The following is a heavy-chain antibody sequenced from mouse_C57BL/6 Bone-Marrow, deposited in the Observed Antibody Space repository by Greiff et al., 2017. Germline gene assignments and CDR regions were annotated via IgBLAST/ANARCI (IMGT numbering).Heavy chain of an antibody. J-gene: IGHJ2*01. V-gene: IGHV5-2*01. CDR3: ARPRLWGY. D-gene: IGHD1-1*02. Sequence: EVKVVESGGGLVKPGGSLKLSCESNEYEFPSHDMSWVRKTPEKRLELVAAINSDGGSTYYPDTMERRFIISRDNTKKPLYLQMSSLRSEDTALYYRARPRLWGYWGQGTTLTVSS. CDR1: EYEFPSHD. CDR2: INSDGGST.